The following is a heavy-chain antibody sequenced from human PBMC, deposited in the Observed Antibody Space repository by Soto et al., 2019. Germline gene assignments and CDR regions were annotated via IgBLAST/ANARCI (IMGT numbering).Heavy chain of an antibody. D-gene: IGHD3-22*01. Sequence: PGGFLRLSCAASGFIFRDWFMSWIRQAPGKGLEWISYISKDSGRATRYADSVKGRFTISRDNAKNSLFLQMNSLRAEDTAVYYCARDQLYYNDISGRPLNAFDVWGQGTMVTVSS. CDR3: ARDQLYYNDISGRPLNAFDV. J-gene: IGHJ3*01. V-gene: IGHV3-11*04. CDR2: ISKDSGRAT. CDR1: GFIFRDWF.